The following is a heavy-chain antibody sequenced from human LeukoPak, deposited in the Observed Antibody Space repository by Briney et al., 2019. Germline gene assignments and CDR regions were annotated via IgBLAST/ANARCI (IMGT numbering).Heavy chain of an antibody. V-gene: IGHV5-51*01. CDR2: ISPGDSDT. J-gene: IGHJ3*02. CDR3: ARPFSSWFENPFDN. D-gene: IGHD6-13*01. Sequence: GESLKISCKASGYKFTNYWIGWVRQMPGKGLEWMGIISPGDSDTRYSPLFQGQVTISADKSIDTAYLQWTSLKASDTAMYYCARPFSSWFENPFDNWGQGTMVTVSS. CDR1: GYKFTNYW.